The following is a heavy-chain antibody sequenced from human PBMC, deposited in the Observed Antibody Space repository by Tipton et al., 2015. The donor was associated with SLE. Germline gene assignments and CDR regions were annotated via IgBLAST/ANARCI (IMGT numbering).Heavy chain of an antibody. CDR1: GGSISSGAHY. Sequence: TLSLTCTVSGGSISSGAHYWSWIRQSAGKGLEWIGRIYASGSTSGSANYNPSLKSRVTISVETSKNQFSLKLTSVTAADTAVYFCAREVYGRFPIWGQGALVTVSS. V-gene: IGHV4-61*02. J-gene: IGHJ4*02. D-gene: IGHD3-10*01. CDR3: AREVYGRFPI. CDR2: IYASGSTSGSA.